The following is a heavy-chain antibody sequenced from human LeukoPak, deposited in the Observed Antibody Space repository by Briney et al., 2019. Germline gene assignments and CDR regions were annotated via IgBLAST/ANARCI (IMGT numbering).Heavy chain of an antibody. Sequence: PGGSLRLSCAASGFTFSSYWMSWVRQAPGKGLEWVANIKQDGSEKYYVDSVKGRFTISRDNAKNSLYLQMNSLRAEDTAVYYCAREYCSSTSCYPFYYYYGMDVWGQGTTVTVPS. CDR3: AREYCSSTSCYPFYYYYGMDV. CDR1: GFTFSSYW. J-gene: IGHJ6*02. CDR2: IKQDGSEK. V-gene: IGHV3-7*01. D-gene: IGHD2-2*01.